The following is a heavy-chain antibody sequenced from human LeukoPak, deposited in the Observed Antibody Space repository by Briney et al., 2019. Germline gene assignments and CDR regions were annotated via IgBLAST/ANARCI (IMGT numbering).Heavy chain of an antibody. CDR2: ISGSGGST. J-gene: IGHJ4*02. CDR1: GFTFSSYA. V-gene: IGHV3-23*01. D-gene: IGHD6-6*01. CDR3: AKDRIAARPGPYYFDY. Sequence: GGSQRLSCAASGFTFSSYAMSWVRQAPGKGLEWVSAISGSGGSTYYPDSVKGRFTISRDNSKNTLYLQMNSLRAEDTAVYYCAKDRIAARPGPYYFDYWGQGTLVTVSS.